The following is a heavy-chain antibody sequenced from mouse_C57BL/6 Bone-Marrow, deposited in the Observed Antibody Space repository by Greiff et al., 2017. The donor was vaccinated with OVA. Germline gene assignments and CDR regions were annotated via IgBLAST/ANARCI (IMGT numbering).Heavy chain of an antibody. CDR1: GFTFTDYY. CDR2: IRNKANGYTS. Sequence: EVQLVESGGGLVQPGGSLSLSCAASGFTFTDYYMSWVRQPPGKALEWLGFIRNKANGYTSEYSASVKGRFTISRDNSQSILYLQMNALRAEDSAAYYCARYMGGPYAMDYWGQGTSVTVSS. CDR3: ARYMGGPYAMDY. V-gene: IGHV7-3*01. J-gene: IGHJ4*01.